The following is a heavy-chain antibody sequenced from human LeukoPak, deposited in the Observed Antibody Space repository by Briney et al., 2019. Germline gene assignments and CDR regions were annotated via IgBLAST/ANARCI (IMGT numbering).Heavy chain of an antibody. J-gene: IGHJ4*02. V-gene: IGHV4-4*07. CDR1: GGSISSYY. D-gene: IGHD1-26*01. CDR2: IYTSGST. Sequence: PSETLSLTCTVSGGSISSYYWSWIRQPAGKGREWIGRIYTSGSTNYNASLKSRVSMSVDTSKNQFSLKLSSVTAAHTAVFYCARENSGSYREFDYWGQGTLVTVSS. CDR3: ARENSGSYREFDY.